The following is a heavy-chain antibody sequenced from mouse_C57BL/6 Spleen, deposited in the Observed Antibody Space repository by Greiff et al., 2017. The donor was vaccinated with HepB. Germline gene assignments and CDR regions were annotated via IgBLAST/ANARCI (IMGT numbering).Heavy chain of an antibody. CDR2: IYPGSGST. D-gene: IGHD1-1*01. Sequence: QVQLQQSGAELVKPGASVKMSCKASGYTFTSYWITWVKQRPGQGLEWIGDIYPGSGSTNYNEKFKSKATLTVDTSSSTAYMQLSSLTSEDSAVYYCARLESSLYYFDYWGQGTTLTVSS. V-gene: IGHV1-55*01. CDR3: ARLESSLYYFDY. CDR1: GYTFTSYW. J-gene: IGHJ2*01.